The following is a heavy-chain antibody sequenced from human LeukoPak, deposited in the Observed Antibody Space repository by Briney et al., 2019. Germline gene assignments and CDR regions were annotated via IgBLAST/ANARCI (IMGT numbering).Heavy chain of an antibody. CDR2: IISSGSTI. Sequence: PGGSLRLSCAASGFTFSSYEMNWVRQAPGKGLEWVSYIISSGSTIYYADSVKGRFTISRDNAKNSLYLQMNSLRAEDTAVYYCARAGGVATTDAFDIWGQGTMVTVSS. V-gene: IGHV3-48*03. D-gene: IGHD5-24*01. J-gene: IGHJ3*02. CDR1: GFTFSSYE. CDR3: ARAGGVATTDAFDI.